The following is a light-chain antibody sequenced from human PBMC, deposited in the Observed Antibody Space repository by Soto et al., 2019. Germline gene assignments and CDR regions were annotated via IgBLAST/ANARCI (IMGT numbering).Light chain of an antibody. J-gene: IGLJ3*02. CDR1: SSDVGGYKL. CDR2: EGS. CDR3: CSYAGSTTWV. V-gene: IGLV2-23*01. Sequence: QSALTQPASVSGSPGQSITISCTGTSSDVGGYKLVSWYQQHPGKAPKVLLYEGSERPSGVSDSFSGSKSGNTASLTISGLQAEDEADYYCCSYAGSTTWVFGRGTKVTVL.